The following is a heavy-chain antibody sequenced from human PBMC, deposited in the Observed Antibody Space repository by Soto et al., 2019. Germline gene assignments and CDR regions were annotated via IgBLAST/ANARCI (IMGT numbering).Heavy chain of an antibody. CDR2: ITHRGSP. Sequence: QVQLQQWGAGLLKPSETLSRTCAVYGGSFSGYYWTWIRQPPGKGLEWIGEITHRGSPNYNPSLKSRVTTSADTSKNQFSLKLSSVNAANTAVYHCARGDSSGYNLWGQGPLVTVSS. CDR3: ARGDSSGYNL. V-gene: IGHV4-34*01. CDR1: GGSFSGYY. D-gene: IGHD3-22*01. J-gene: IGHJ4*02.